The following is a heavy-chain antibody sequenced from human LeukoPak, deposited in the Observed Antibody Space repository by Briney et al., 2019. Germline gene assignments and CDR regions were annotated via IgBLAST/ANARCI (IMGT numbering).Heavy chain of an antibody. D-gene: IGHD3-10*01. CDR1: GFTFSSYW. CDR3: ARPVDYYYSSGSYYV. J-gene: IGHJ4*02. V-gene: IGHV3-7*01. Sequence: GGSLRLSCAASGFTFSSYWMSWVRQAPGKGLEWVANIKQDGSEKYYVDSVKGRFTISRDNAKNSLYLQMNSLRAEDTAVYYCARPVDYYYSSGSYYVWGQGTLVTVSS. CDR2: IKQDGSEK.